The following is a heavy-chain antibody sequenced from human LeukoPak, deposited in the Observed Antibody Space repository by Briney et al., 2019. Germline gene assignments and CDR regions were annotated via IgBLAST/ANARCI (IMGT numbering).Heavy chain of an antibody. CDR1: GGSISSSSYY. CDR3: ARDHMYSSSSNYFDY. D-gene: IGHD6-6*01. Sequence: SETLSLTCTVSGGSISSSSYYWGWIRQPPGKGLEWIGSIYYSGSTYYNPSLKSRVTISVDTSKNQFSLKLSSVTAADTAVYYCARDHMYSSSSNYFDYWGQGTLVTVSS. CDR2: IYYSGST. V-gene: IGHV4-39*07. J-gene: IGHJ4*02.